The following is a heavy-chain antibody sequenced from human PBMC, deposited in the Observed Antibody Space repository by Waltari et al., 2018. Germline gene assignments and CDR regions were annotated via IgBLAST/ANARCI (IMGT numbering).Heavy chain of an antibody. Sequence: EVQLVESGGGLVQPGGSLGVSCAASGCPFGSYWLRGVRQAPGKGLEWVANIKKDGSEKYYVDSVKGRFTISRDNAKNSLYLQINSLRAEDTAVYYCARDSLGDTLGYWGQGTLVTVSS. CDR2: IKKDGSEK. CDR3: ARDSLGDTLGY. J-gene: IGHJ4*02. V-gene: IGHV3-7*01. D-gene: IGHD2-2*02. CDR1: GCPFGSYW.